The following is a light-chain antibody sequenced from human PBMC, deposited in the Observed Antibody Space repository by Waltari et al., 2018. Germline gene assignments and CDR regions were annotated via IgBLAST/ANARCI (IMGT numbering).Light chain of an antibody. CDR3: QQYHTYPWT. CDR2: AAS. Sequence: AIRMTQSPASLSASPGARVTISCRASQGVSTYLAWYQQKPGKAPSLLIYAASTLESGVPSKFSGSGSGTDFTLTISCLQSEDFATYYCQQYHTYPWTFGQGTKVEI. V-gene: IGKV1-8*01. J-gene: IGKJ1*01. CDR1: QGVSTY.